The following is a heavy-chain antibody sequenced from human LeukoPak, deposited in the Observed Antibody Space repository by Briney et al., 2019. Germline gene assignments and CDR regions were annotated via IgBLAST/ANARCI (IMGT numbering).Heavy chain of an antibody. CDR2: INHSGST. CDR1: GGSFSGYY. V-gene: IGHV4-34*01. CDR3: ASTGLDYYGSGSYYELDY. J-gene: IGHJ4*02. Sequence: SETLSLTCAVYGGSFSGYYWSWIRQPPGKGLEWIGEINHSGSTNYNPSLKSRVTISVDTSKNQFSLKLGSVTAADTAVYYCASTGLDYYGSGSYYELDYWGQGTLVTVSS. D-gene: IGHD3-10*01.